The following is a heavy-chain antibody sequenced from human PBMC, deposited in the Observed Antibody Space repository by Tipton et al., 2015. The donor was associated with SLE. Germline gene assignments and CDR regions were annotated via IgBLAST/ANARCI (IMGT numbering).Heavy chain of an antibody. V-gene: IGHV4-59*04. CDR1: GGSISSYY. D-gene: IGHD2-21*02. CDR2: INYSGTT. J-gene: IGHJ4*02. CDR3: VRLRSKVLIDY. Sequence: TLSLTCTVSGGSISSYYWSWIRQPPGKGLEWIGYINYSGTTSYNPSLKGRVTMSVDTSQNQFSLILRSVTAADTAVYYCVRLRSKVLIDYWGQGTLVTVSS.